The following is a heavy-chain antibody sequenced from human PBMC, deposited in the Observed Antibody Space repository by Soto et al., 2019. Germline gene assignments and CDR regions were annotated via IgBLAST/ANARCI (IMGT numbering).Heavy chain of an antibody. CDR1: GASISDYY. J-gene: IGHJ5*01. D-gene: IGHD6-19*01. V-gene: IGHV4-4*07. CDR3: ARDGEYTSGWYFFDS. Sequence: QVQLQESGPGLVKPSETLSLTCTVSGASISDYYWSWIRQPVGQALEWIGRVYVTGTTYFNPSLRCRVIMSVDTSNNQVSLKLSSVPAADSGIYYCARDGEYTSGWYFFDSWGTGTLVTVSS. CDR2: VYVTGTT.